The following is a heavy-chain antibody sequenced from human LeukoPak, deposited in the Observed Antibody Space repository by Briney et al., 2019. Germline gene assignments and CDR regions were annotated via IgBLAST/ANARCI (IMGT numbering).Heavy chain of an antibody. D-gene: IGHD1-26*01. Sequence: PGGSLRLSCAASGFTFSDYYMSWIRQAPGKGLEWVSYISSSGSTIYYADSVKGRFTISRDNAKNSLYLQMNSLRAEDTAVYYCARFLVGATPDAFDIWGQGTMVTVSS. CDR3: ARFLVGATPDAFDI. CDR1: GFTFSDYY. V-gene: IGHV3-11*01. CDR2: ISSSGSTI. J-gene: IGHJ3*02.